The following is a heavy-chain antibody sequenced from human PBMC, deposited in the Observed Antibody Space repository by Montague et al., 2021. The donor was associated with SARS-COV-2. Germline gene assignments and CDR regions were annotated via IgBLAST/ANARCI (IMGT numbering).Heavy chain of an antibody. CDR1: GYTFISYS. J-gene: IGHJ4*02. D-gene: IGHD3-22*01. CDR2: INTNTGNP. CDR3: ARGAYDSSDYLSG. Sequence: SVKVSCKASGYTFISYSMNWVRQAPGQGLEWMGWINTNTGNPTYAQGFAGRFVFSLDTSVSTAYLQISSLKAEDTAVYFCARGAYDSSDYLSGWGQGTLVTVSS. V-gene: IGHV7-4-1*02.